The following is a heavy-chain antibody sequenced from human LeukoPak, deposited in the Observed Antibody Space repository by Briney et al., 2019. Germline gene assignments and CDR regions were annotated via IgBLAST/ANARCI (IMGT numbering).Heavy chain of an antibody. D-gene: IGHD3-10*01. Sequence: GGSLRLSCAASGFTFSDYYMSWIRQAPGKGLEWVSYISSGGSTIYYADSVKGRFTISRDNAKNSLYLQMNSLRAEDTAVYYCARDVRARGGFGELWFHYYYGMDVWGQGTTVTVSS. CDR2: ISSGGSTI. CDR1: GFTFSDYY. V-gene: IGHV3-11*01. J-gene: IGHJ6*02. CDR3: ARDVRARGGFGELWFHYYYGMDV.